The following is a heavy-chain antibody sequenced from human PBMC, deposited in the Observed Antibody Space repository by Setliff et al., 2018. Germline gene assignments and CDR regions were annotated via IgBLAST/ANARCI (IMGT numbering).Heavy chain of an antibody. Sequence: PGESLTISCKGSGYSFTTYWIGWVRQMPGKGLELMGIIYPADSDPRYSPSFRGQVTISVDKSISTVYLHWSSLKASDTAMYYCARSPLDDAFDIWGQGTMVTVSS. J-gene: IGHJ3*02. CDR1: GYSFTTYW. V-gene: IGHV5-51*01. CDR2: IYPADSDP. CDR3: ARSPLDDAFDI.